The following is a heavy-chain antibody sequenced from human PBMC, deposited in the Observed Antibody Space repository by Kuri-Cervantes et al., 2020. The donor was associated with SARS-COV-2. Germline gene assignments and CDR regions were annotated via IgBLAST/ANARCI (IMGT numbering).Heavy chain of an antibody. CDR2: ITSSGSYL. CDR1: GFTLSSYS. Sequence: GGSLKISCSASGFTLSSYSMYLVRPAPRKGVGWVSLITSSGSYLFYADSVKGRFTISRDNSKNTLYLQMNSLRDEATAVYYCAEIAGFGITGTIGGWGQGTLVTVSS. D-gene: IGHD1-7*01. V-gene: IGHV3-21*04. CDR3: AEIAGFGITGTIGG. J-gene: IGHJ4*02.